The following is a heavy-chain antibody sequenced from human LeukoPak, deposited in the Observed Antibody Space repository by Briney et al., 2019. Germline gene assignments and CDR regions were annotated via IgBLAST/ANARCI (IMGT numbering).Heavy chain of an antibody. CDR1: GDSVNIYS. CDR3: ARKGGYCSSTSCYTDAFDI. CDR2: MYYSGTT. D-gene: IGHD2-2*02. J-gene: IGHJ3*02. Sequence: SETLSLTCTVSGDSVNIYSWNWIRQSPGKRLEWIAYMYYSGTTNYNPSLKSRVTISVDTSKNQFSLKLSSVTAADTAVYYCARKGGYCSSTSCYTDAFDIWGQGTTVTVSS. V-gene: IGHV4-59*02.